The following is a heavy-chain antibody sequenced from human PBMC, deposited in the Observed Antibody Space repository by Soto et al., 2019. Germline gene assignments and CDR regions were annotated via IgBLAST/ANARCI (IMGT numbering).Heavy chain of an antibody. CDR2: ISYDGSQM. J-gene: IGHJ6*02. CDR1: GFTFNMYA. Sequence: QVQVVESGGGVVQPGRSLRLSCAASGFTFNMYAMHWVRQAPGKGLEWLAVISYDGSQMYYADSVQGRFTISRDNSKNTLYLQMSSLRADDAAVYYCSREVVAPEGYYYGMDVWGQGTTVTVSS. D-gene: IGHD2-15*01. V-gene: IGHV3-30-3*01. CDR3: SREVVAPEGYYYGMDV.